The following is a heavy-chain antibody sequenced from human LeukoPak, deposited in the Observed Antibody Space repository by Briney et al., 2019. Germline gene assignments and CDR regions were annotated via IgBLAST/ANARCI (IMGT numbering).Heavy chain of an antibody. Sequence: PSETLSLTCAVSGYSISSGYYWGWIRQPPGKGLEWIGSISPSGSTFYNPSLKSRVTISVDASKNQFSLKLRSVTAADTAVYYCALRPLGAAGRWSGLFDYWGQGTLVTVSS. J-gene: IGHJ4*02. CDR2: ISPSGST. CDR3: ALRPLGAAGRWSGLFDY. CDR1: GYSISSGYY. V-gene: IGHV4-38-2*01. D-gene: IGHD6-13*01.